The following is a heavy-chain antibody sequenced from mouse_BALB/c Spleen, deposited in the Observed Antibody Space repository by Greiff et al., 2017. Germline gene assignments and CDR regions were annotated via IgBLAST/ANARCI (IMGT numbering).Heavy chain of an antibody. CDR3: ARWDYYGSSYDWYFDV. D-gene: IGHD1-1*01. CDR2: IYPGSGNT. J-gene: IGHJ1*01. CDR1: GYTFTAYY. Sequence: QVQLKQSGAELARPGASVKLSCKASGYTFTAYYINWVKQRTGQGLEWIGEIYPGSGNTYYNEKFKGKATLTADKSSSTAYMQLSSLTSEDSAVYFCARWDYYGSSYDWYFDVWGAGTTVTVSS. V-gene: IGHV1-77*01.